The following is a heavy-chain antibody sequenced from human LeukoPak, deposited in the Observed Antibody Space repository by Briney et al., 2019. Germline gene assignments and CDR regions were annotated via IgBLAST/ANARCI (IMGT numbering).Heavy chain of an antibody. CDR3: STYGSATYYRS. Sequence: GGSLRLSCAASGFTFSGSAVHWVRQASGKGPEWVGRIRSKANSYATAYSASVEGRFTISRDDSKNTAYLQMDSLKTEDTAIYYCSTYGSATYYRSWGQGTLVTVSS. V-gene: IGHV3-73*01. CDR1: GFTFSGSA. CDR2: IRSKANSYAT. J-gene: IGHJ5*02. D-gene: IGHD3-10*01.